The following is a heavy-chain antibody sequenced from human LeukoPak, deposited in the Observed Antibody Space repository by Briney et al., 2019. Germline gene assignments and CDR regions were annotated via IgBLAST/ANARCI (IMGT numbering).Heavy chain of an antibody. V-gene: IGHV1-18*01. CDR2: ISAYNGNT. Sequence: ASVKVSCKASGYTFTSYGISWVRQAPGQGLEWMGWISAYNGNTNYAQKLQGRVTMTTDTSTSTAYMELRSLRSDDTAVYYCARDRPVHVLRFLEWLLFDYWGQGTLVTVSS. J-gene: IGHJ4*02. CDR3: ARDRPVHVLRFLEWLLFDY. CDR1: GYTFTSYG. D-gene: IGHD3-3*01.